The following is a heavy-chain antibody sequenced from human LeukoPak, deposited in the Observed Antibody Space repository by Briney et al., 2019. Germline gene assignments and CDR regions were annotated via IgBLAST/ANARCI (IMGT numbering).Heavy chain of an antibody. CDR1: GGSISSSSYY. J-gene: IGHJ4*02. D-gene: IGHD5-18*01. CDR3: ARHVDTAMVYYFDY. CDR2: IYYSGGT. Sequence: SETLSLTCTVSGGSISSSSYYWGWIRQPPGKGLEWIGSIYYSGGTNYNPSLKSRVTISVDTSKNQFSLRLSSVTAADTAVYYCARHVDTAMVYYFDYWGQGTLVTVSS. V-gene: IGHV4-39*01.